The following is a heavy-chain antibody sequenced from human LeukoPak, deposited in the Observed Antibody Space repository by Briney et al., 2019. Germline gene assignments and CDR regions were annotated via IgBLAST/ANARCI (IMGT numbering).Heavy chain of an antibody. CDR1: GGSFSGYY. CDR3: ARLPMIVVAPMAFDI. V-gene: IGHV4-34*01. J-gene: IGHJ3*02. Sequence: SETLSLTCAVYGGSFSGYYWSWIRQPPGKGLEWIGEINHSGSTNYNPSLKSRVTISVDTSKNQFSLKLSSVTAADTAVYYCARLPMIVVAPMAFDIWGQGTMVTVSS. D-gene: IGHD3-22*01. CDR2: INHSGST.